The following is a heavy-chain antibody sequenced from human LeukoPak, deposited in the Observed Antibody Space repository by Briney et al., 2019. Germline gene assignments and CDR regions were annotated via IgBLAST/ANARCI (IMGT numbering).Heavy chain of an antibody. CDR3: ARSGYLNWFDP. Sequence: PGGSLRLSCKGSGYSLTNYWISWVRQMPGKGLEWMGRIDPSDSYTNYSPSFQGHVTISADKSISTAYLQWSSLKASDTAMYYCARSGYLNWFDPWGQGTLVTVSS. J-gene: IGHJ5*02. D-gene: IGHD5-18*01. CDR1: GYSLTNYW. V-gene: IGHV5-10-1*01. CDR2: IDPSDSYT.